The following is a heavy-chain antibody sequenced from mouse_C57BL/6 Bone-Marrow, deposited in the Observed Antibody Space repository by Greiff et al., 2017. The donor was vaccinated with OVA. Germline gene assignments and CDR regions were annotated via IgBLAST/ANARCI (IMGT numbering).Heavy chain of an antibody. J-gene: IGHJ2*01. CDR1: GYTFTSYG. CDR2: IYPRSGNT. V-gene: IGHV1-81*01. CDR3: ARFRTGPFDY. Sequence: VKLQESGAELARPGASVKLSCKASGYTFTSYGISWVKQRTGQGLEWIGEIYPRSGNTYYNEKFKGKATLTADKSSSTAYMELRSLTSEDSAVYFCARFRTGPFDYWGQGTTLTVSS. D-gene: IGHD4-1*01.